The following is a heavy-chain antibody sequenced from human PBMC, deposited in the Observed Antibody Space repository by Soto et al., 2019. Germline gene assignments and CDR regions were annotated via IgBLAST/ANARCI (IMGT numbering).Heavy chain of an antibody. CDR1: GYCFTSYW. CDR3: ARRYSSGLGYYYYYGMDV. J-gene: IGHJ6*02. D-gene: IGHD6-19*01. CDR2: IYPGDSDT. V-gene: IGHV5-51*01. Sequence: GESLKFSCQGSGYCFTSYWIGWVRQMRGKGLEWMGIIYPGDSDTRYSPSFQGQVTISADKSISTAYLQWSSLKASDTAMYYCARRYSSGLGYYYYYGMDVWGHGTTVTVSS.